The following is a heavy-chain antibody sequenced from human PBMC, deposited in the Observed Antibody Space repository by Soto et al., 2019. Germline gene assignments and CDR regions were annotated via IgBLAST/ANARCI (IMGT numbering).Heavy chain of an antibody. V-gene: IGHV1-69*01. CDR3: DRDCGRHSGGIDY. Sequence: QVQLVQSGAEGKKPGSSVKVSCKASGGTFSSYSINWVRQAPGQGLEWMGEIIPIFGTANYAQKFQGRVTITAAESTSTAHMDLSSQSTEDSAVYYCDRDCGRHSGGIDYWGQGTLVTVSS. D-gene: IGHD1-26*01. J-gene: IGHJ4*02. CDR2: IIPIFGTA. CDR1: GGTFSSYS.